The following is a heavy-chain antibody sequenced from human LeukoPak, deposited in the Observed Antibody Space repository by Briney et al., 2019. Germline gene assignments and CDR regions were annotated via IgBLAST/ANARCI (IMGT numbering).Heavy chain of an antibody. V-gene: IGHV1-18*01. J-gene: IGHJ4*02. Sequence: ASVKVSCKASGYTFTSYGISWVRQAPGQGLEWMGWISAYNGNTNYAQKLQGRVTMTTDTSTSTAYMELRSLRSDDTAVCYCARGPSNYYDFWSGYPDANSFDYWGQGTLVTVSS. D-gene: IGHD3-3*01. CDR2: ISAYNGNT. CDR3: ARGPSNYYDFWSGYPDANSFDY. CDR1: GYTFTSYG.